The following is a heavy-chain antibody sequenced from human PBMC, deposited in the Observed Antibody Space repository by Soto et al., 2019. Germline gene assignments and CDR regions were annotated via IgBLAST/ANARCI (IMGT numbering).Heavy chain of an antibody. CDR2: FYYSGRS. CDR1: GGSITTEGYY. CDR3: ADSRSYDVGEFPK. Sequence: PSETLSLTCSVSGGSITTEGYYWSWIRQHPGKGLEWIGYFYYSGRSSYNPSLKSRITISRATSKNQFSLTLSSVTAADTAVYYCADSRSYDVGEFPKWGQGALVTVSS. D-gene: IGHD3-10*01. V-gene: IGHV4-31*03. J-gene: IGHJ1*01.